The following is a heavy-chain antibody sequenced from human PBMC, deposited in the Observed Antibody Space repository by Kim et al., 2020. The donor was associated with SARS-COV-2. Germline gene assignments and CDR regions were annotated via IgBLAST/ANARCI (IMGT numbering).Heavy chain of an antibody. D-gene: IGHD3-16*01. CDR2: FDPELGET. CDR1: GYTFTDLT. V-gene: IGHV1-24*01. CDR3: ATPRGLGECSPGGYYYGVEV. Sequence: ASVKVSCKVSGYTFTDLTMHWVRQAPGQGLEWMGGFDPELGETNYAQKFQGRVTVTGDTSTSTAYMELSSLRSEDTAVYYCATPRGLGECSPGGYYYGVEVWGQGTTVTVSS. J-gene: IGHJ6*02.